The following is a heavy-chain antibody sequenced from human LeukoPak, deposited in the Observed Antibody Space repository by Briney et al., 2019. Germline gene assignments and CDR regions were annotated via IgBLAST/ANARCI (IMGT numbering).Heavy chain of an antibody. CDR1: GFRFSNIP. D-gene: IGHD3-3*01. J-gene: IGHJ5*02. Sequence: GGSLRLSCSASGFRFSNIPMSWVRRAPAKGLEWVSVIYSGGDTYYADSVKGRFTISRDHSKNALYLQMDSLRAEDTALYYCAGDRRAVTIFGVEYNWFDPWGQGALVTVSS. V-gene: IGHV3-53*01. CDR2: IYSGGDT. CDR3: AGDRRAVTIFGVEYNWFDP.